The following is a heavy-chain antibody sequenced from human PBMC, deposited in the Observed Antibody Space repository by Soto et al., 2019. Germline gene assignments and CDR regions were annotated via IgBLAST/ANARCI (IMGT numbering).Heavy chain of an antibody. V-gene: IGHV1-3*04. J-gene: IGHJ3*02. Sequence: QALLVQSGAEVKKPGASVKVSCRASGYSFMSYTLYWLRQAPGQRLEWMGWINTGNGFPKYSQNFQGRVTFTRDTSTNTAYMDLGSLTSEDTAVYYCATNPSGFGAFDTWGQGTMVAVSS. CDR2: INTGNGFP. D-gene: IGHD6-19*01. CDR3: ATNPSGFGAFDT. CDR1: GYSFMSYT.